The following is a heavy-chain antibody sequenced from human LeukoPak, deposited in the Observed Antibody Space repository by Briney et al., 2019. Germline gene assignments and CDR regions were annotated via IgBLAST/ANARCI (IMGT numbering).Heavy chain of an antibody. J-gene: IGHJ4*02. CDR2: IWYDGSNE. Sequence: GGSLRLSCAASGFIFSSYGMHWVRQAPGKGLEWVAVIWYDGSNEYYADSVKGRFTISRDNSKNTLYLQMNSLRAEDTAVYHCARDHSYGGKVPLFDYWGQGTLVTVSS. CDR1: GFIFSSYG. CDR3: ARDHSYGGKVPLFDY. V-gene: IGHV3-33*01. D-gene: IGHD4-23*01.